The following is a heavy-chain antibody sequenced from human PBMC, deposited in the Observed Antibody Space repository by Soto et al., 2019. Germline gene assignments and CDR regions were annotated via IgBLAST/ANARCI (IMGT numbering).Heavy chain of an antibody. J-gene: IGHJ6*02. CDR3: ARDLDRSGWGGGRGMDV. V-gene: IGHV1-18*01. Sequence: QVQLVQYGADVKKPGASLKVSCKASGYTFITYSITLMRQSPGQGLAWMGWINAFNGNTNYAQKFQGRVPMTKDTSTSKVYMALRSLGSDATAGYYCARDLDRSGWGGGRGMDVWGQGTTVIVSS. CDR1: GYTFITYS. CDR2: INAFNGNT. D-gene: IGHD3-22*01.